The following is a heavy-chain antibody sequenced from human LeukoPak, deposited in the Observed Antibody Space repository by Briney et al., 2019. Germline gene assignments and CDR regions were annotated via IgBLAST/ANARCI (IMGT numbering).Heavy chain of an antibody. CDR2: ISYDGSNK. J-gene: IGHJ4*02. CDR3: AKELYYYGSAGATFFDY. CDR1: GFTFSSYG. D-gene: IGHD3-10*01. V-gene: IGHV3-30*18. Sequence: GGSLRLSCAASGFTFSSYGMPWVRQAPGKGLEWVAVISYDGSNKYYADSVKGRSTISRDNSKNTLYLQMNSLRAEDTAVYYCAKELYYYGSAGATFFDYWGQGTLVTVSS.